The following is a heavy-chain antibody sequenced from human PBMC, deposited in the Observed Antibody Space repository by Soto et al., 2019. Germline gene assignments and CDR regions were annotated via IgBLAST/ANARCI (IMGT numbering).Heavy chain of an antibody. CDR2: ISYDGSNK. CDR3: ARFYRYSGSYYFDY. D-gene: IGHD1-26*01. V-gene: IGHV3-30-3*01. J-gene: IGHJ4*02. CDR1: GFTFSSYA. Sequence: SLRLSCAASGFTFSSYAMHWVRQAPGKGLEWVAVISYDGSNKYYADSVKGRFTISRDNSKNTLYLQMNSLRAEDTAVYYCARFYRYSGSYYFDYWGQGTLVTVSS.